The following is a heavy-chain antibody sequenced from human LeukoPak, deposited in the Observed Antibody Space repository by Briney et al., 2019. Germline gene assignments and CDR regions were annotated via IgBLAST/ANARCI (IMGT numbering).Heavy chain of an antibody. V-gene: IGHV3-7*01. D-gene: IGHD3/OR15-3a*01. Sequence: GGSLRLYCAASGFTFSSYWMNWARQAPGKGLEWVASINHNGNVNYYVDSVKGRFTISRDNAKNSLYLQMNSLTAEDTGVYYCARDDGFSCYSYWGQGTLVTVSS. CDR3: ARDDGFSCYSY. CDR1: GFTFSSYW. J-gene: IGHJ4*02. CDR2: INHNGNVN.